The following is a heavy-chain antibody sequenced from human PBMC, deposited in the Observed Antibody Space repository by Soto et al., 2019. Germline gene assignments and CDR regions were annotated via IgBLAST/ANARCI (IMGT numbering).Heavy chain of an antibody. D-gene: IGHD1-26*01. J-gene: IGHJ6*02. CDR1: GYTFIGYG. V-gene: IGHV1-18*04. CDR2: ISGYNGDT. Sequence: QVQLVQSGAEVKKPGASVRVSCKASGYTFIGYGISWVRQAPGQGLEWMGWISGYNGDTRYAQNFQGRVTMTTDASTNTAYMDLRTLRSDDTAVYYCARESGSAAPYCFYYAMDVWGQGTTVTGSS. CDR3: ARESGSAAPYCFYYAMDV.